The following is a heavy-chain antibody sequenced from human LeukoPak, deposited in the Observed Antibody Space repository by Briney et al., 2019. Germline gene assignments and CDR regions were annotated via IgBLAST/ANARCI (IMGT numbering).Heavy chain of an antibody. J-gene: IGHJ3*02. CDR2: IYYSGST. CDR1: GGSISSYY. V-gene: IGHV4-59*01. CDR3: ARDIGDHDAFDI. D-gene: IGHD2-21*02. Sequence: SETLSLTCTVSGGSISSYYWSWIRQPPGKGLEWIGYIYYSGSTSYNPSLKSRVTISVDTSKNQFSLKLSSVTAADTAVYYCARDIGDHDAFDIWGQGTMVTVSS.